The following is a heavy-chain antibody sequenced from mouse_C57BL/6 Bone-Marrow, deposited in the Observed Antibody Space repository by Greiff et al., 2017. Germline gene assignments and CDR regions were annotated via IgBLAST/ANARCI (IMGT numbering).Heavy chain of an antibody. J-gene: IGHJ3*01. CDR3: ARSTCYSPFAY. CDR2: IYPGSGST. D-gene: IGHD2-12*01. V-gene: IGHV1-55*01. CDR1: GYTFTSYW. Sequence: QVQLQQPGAELVKPGASVKMSCKASGYTFTSYWITWVKPRPGQGLEWIGDIYPGSGSTNYHEKFKSKATLTVDTSSSTAYMQLSSRTSEDAAVDYCARSTCYSPFAYWGQGTLVTVSA.